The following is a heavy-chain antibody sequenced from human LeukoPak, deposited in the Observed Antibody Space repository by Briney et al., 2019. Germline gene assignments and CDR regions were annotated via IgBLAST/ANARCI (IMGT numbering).Heavy chain of an antibody. J-gene: IGHJ4*02. CDR1: GFTFSSYA. D-gene: IGHD1-26*01. CDR3: ARDSGSYQRGVFDY. V-gene: IGHV3-30*04. Sequence: HPGGSLRLSCAASGFTFSSYAMHWVRQAPGKGLEWVAVISYDGSNKYYADSVKGRFTISRDNSKNTLYLQMNSLRAEDTAVYYCARDSGSYQRGVFDYWGQGTLVTVSS. CDR2: ISYDGSNK.